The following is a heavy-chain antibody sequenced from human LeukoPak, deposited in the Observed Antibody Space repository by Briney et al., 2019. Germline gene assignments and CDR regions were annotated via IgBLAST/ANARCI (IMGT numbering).Heavy chain of an antibody. CDR1: GYTFTSYD. Sequence: GASVKVSCKASGYTFTSYDINWVRQATGQGLEWMGWMNPNSGNTGYAQKFQGRVTMTRNTSISTAYMELSSLRSEDTAVYYCASQYSSSWYYYYGMDVWGQGTTVTVSS. D-gene: IGHD6-13*01. J-gene: IGHJ6*02. CDR2: MNPNSGNT. CDR3: ASQYSSSWYYYYGMDV. V-gene: IGHV1-8*01.